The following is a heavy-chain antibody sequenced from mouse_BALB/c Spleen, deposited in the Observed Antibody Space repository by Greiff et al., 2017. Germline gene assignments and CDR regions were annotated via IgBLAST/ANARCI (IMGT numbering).Heavy chain of an antibody. V-gene: IGHV5-4*02. J-gene: IGHJ4*01. CDR1: GFTFSDYY. Sequence: DVMLVESGGGLVKPGGSLKLSCAASGFTFSDYYMYWVRQTPEKRLEWVATISDGGSYTYYPDSVKGRFTISRDNAKNNLYLQMSSLKSEDTAMYYCARDDYVYGAMDYWGQGTSVTVSS. CDR3: ARDDYVYGAMDY. CDR2: ISDGGSYT. D-gene: IGHD1-2*01.